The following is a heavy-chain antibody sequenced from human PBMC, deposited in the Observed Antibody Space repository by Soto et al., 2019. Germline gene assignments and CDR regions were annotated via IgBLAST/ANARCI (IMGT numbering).Heavy chain of an antibody. CDR2: IYYSGST. Sequence: QVQLQESGPGLVKPSQTLSLTCTVSGGSISSCGYYWSWIRQHPGKGLEWIGYIYYSGSTYYNPSLQSRVTISVDTSKNQFSLKLSSVTAADTAVYYCAAPGSGSSGWYMAFDIWGQETMVTVSS. D-gene: IGHD6-19*01. J-gene: IGHJ3*02. V-gene: IGHV4-31*03. CDR1: GGSISSCGYY. CDR3: AAPGSGSSGWYMAFDI.